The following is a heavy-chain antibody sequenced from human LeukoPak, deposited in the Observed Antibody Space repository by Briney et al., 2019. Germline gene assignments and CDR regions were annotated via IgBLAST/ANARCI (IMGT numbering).Heavy chain of an antibody. CDR1: GFTFSSYG. V-gene: IGHV3-33*01. Sequence: GGSLRLSCAASGFTFSSYGMHWVRQAPGKGLEWVAVIWYDGSNKYYADSVKGRFTISRDNSKNTLYLQMNSLRAEDTAVYYCARGDYYDSSGYSVLFDYWGQGTLVTVSS. CDR3: ARGDYYDSSGYSVLFDY. J-gene: IGHJ4*02. D-gene: IGHD3-22*01. CDR2: IWYDGSNK.